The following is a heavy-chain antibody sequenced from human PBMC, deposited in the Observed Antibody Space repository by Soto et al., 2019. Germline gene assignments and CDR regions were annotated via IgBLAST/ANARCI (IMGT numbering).Heavy chain of an antibody. D-gene: IGHD6-13*01. CDR2: ISGSGGST. Sequence: EVQLLESGGGLVQPGGSLRLSCAASGFTFSSYAMSWVRQAPGKGLEWVSAISGSGGSTYYADSVKGRFTISRDNSKNTLYRALNSLRAEDTGVSYCAKSGPGIAEAATCGGMDVWGQGTTVTVSS. CDR3: AKSGPGIAEAATCGGMDV. J-gene: IGHJ6*02. V-gene: IGHV3-23*01. CDR1: GFTFSSYA.